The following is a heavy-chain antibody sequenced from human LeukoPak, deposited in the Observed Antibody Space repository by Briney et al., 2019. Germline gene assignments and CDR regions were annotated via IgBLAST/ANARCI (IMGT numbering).Heavy chain of an antibody. J-gene: IGHJ4*02. CDR3: ARGVTMVRGVNFDY. Sequence: SETLSLTCTVSGGSISSYYWSWIRQPPGKGLEWIGYIYYSGSTNYNPSLTSRVTISVDTSKNQFSLKLSPVTAADTAVYYCARGVTMVRGVNFDYWGQGTLVTVSS. V-gene: IGHV4-59*01. CDR2: IYYSGST. CDR1: GGSISSYY. D-gene: IGHD3-10*01.